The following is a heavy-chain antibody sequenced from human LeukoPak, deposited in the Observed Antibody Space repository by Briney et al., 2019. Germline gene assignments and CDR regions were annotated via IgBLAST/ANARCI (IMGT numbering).Heavy chain of an antibody. V-gene: IGHV4-38-2*01. CDR2: IYHSGST. D-gene: IGHD4-23*01. CDR1: GYSISSGYY. CDR3: ARLYSGVTQPFDY. J-gene: IGHJ4*02. Sequence: SETLSLTCAVSGYSISSGYYWGWIRQPPGKGLEWIGSIYHSGSTYYNPSLKSRVTISVDTSKNQFSLKLSSVTAADTAVYYCARLYSGVTQPFDYWGQGTLVTVSS.